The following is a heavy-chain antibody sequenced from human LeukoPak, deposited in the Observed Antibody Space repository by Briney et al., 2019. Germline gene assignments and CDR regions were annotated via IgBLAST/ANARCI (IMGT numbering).Heavy chain of an antibody. CDR1: GGPISSTKYF. J-gene: IGHJ4*02. V-gene: IGHV4-39*01. Sequence: SETLSLTCTVSGGPISSTKYFWGWIRQPPGKGLEWIGNIFYSGGTHYNTSLKSRLTISVDTSKNQFSLKLSSVAAADTAVYYCARLYYSGWNYFDYWGQGTLVTVSS. D-gene: IGHD6-19*01. CDR3: ARLYYSGWNYFDY. CDR2: IFYSGGT.